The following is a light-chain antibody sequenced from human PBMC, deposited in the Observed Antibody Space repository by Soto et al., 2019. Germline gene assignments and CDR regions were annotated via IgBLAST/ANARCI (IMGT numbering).Light chain of an antibody. J-gene: IGKJ2*01. CDR3: QQYYSPPYT. V-gene: IGKV4-1*01. Sequence: DIVMTQSPDSLAVSLGERATIDCKSSQSILYSSNNKSQLAWYQQKPGQPPKLLFYGASTRESGVPDRFSGSESGTDFTLTISSLQAEDVAVYYCQQYYSPPYTFGQGTKLEI. CDR1: QSILYSSNNKSQ. CDR2: GAS.